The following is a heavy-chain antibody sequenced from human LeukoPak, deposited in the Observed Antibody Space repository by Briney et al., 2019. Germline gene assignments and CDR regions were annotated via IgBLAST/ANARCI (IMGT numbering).Heavy chain of an antibody. Sequence: GGSLRLSCAASGFTFSNYWIHWVRQAPGKGLVWVSRIYNAGSITTYADSVKGRFTISRYNAANTLYLQMNSLRVEDTAVYYCVRSAFHAGSGNYYDYWGQGTLVTVSS. CDR2: IYNAGSIT. D-gene: IGHD3-22*01. V-gene: IGHV3-74*03. J-gene: IGHJ4*02. CDR1: GFTFSNYW. CDR3: VRSAFHAGSGNYYDY.